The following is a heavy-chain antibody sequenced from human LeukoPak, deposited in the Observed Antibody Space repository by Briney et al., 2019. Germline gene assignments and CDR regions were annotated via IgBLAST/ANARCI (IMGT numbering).Heavy chain of an antibody. CDR2: IYTSGST. Sequence: PSETLSLTCAVYGGSFSGYYWSWIRQPAGKGLEWIGRIYTSGSTNYNPSLKSRVTISLDTSKNQFSLKLSSVTAADTAVYYCARAPSMINLDYWGQGILVTVSS. J-gene: IGHJ4*02. D-gene: IGHD3-22*01. CDR1: GGSFSGYY. CDR3: ARAPSMINLDY. V-gene: IGHV4-59*10.